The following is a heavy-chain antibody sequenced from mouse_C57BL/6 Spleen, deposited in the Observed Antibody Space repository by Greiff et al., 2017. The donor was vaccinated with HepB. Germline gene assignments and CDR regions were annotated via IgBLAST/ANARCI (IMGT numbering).Heavy chain of an antibody. CDR2: IRLKSDNYAT. V-gene: IGHV6-3*01. Sequence: EVKLVESGGGLVQPGGSMKLSCVASGFTFSNYWMNWVRQSPEKGLEWVAQIRLKSDNYATHYAESVKGRFTISRDDSKSSVYLQMNNLRAEDTGIYYCTGPTVVATPFAYWGQGTLVTVSA. CDR3: TGPTVVATPFAY. J-gene: IGHJ3*01. D-gene: IGHD1-1*01. CDR1: GFTFSNYW.